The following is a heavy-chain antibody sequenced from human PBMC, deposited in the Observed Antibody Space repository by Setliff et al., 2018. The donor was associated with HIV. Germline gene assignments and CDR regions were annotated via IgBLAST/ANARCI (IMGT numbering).Heavy chain of an antibody. CDR2: VYYTGTT. V-gene: IGHV4-59*05. Sequence: SETLSLTCTVSDGSFSSDYWTWIRQTPGKGLECIGTVYYTGTTYYNSSLESRVTISVDTSRNQFSLKLYSVTAADTAVYYCARIFGFTTASYARGNDYWGRGTLVTVS. J-gene: IGHJ4*02. CDR3: ARIFGFTTASYARGNDY. CDR1: DGSFSSDY. D-gene: IGHD3-16*01.